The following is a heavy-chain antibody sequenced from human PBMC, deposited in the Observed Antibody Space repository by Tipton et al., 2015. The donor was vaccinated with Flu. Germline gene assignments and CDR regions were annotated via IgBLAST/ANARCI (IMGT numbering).Heavy chain of an antibody. J-gene: IGHJ3*01. V-gene: IGHV4-34*01. D-gene: IGHD4-23*01. Sequence: LRLSCTISGGSFSAYYWSWIRQSPGKGLEWIGEVNHSGGTSYNPSLKGRVTISLDTSKNHFSLELSSVTAADTAVYYCSGTMLVTPDAFDVWGQGTMVTVSS. CDR3: SGTMLVTPDAFDV. CDR2: VNHSGGT. CDR1: GGSFSAYY.